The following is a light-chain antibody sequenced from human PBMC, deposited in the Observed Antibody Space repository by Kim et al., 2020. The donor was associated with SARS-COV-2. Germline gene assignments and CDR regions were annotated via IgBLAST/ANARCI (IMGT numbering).Light chain of an antibody. CDR2: DVS. Sequence: QSAPTQPASVSGSPGQSITISCTATSSDVGGYNYVSWYQQHPGKAPKLMIYDVSKRPSGVSNRFSGSKSGNTASLTISGLQAEDEADYYCSSYTSSSTWVFGGGTQLTVL. J-gene: IGLJ3*02. V-gene: IGLV2-14*01. CDR1: SSDVGGYNY. CDR3: SSYTSSSTWV.